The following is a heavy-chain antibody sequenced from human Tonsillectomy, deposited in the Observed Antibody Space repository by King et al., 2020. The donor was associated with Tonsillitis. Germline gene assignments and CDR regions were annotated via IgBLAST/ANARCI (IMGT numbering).Heavy chain of an antibody. CDR3: AKYRYSRLYYYYGMDV. J-gene: IGHJ6*02. CDR2: ISWDSGTI. CDR1: GFIFDDYA. V-gene: IGHV3-9*01. D-gene: IGHD5-18*01. Sequence: VQLVESGGALVQPGRSLRLSCAASGFIFDDYAMNWVRQAPGKGLEWVSSISWDSGTIQYADSVKGRFTISRDNAKNSLYLQMNSLRAEDTALYYCAKYRYSRLYYYYGMDVWGQGTTVTVSS.